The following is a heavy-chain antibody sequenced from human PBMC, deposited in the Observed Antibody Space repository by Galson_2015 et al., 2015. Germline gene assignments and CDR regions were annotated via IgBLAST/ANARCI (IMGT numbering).Heavy chain of an antibody. J-gene: IGHJ4*02. D-gene: IGHD2/OR15-2a*01. CDR3: AKGGNSVTEGIDY. V-gene: IGHV3-23*01. CDR1: GFTFSSYA. CDR2: ISGSGGST. Sequence: SLRLSCAASGFTFSSYAMTWVRQAPGKGLEWVSTISGSGGSTYYADSVKGRFTISRDNSKNTLYLQMNSLRAGDTAVYYCAKGGNSVTEGIDYWGQGTLVTVSS.